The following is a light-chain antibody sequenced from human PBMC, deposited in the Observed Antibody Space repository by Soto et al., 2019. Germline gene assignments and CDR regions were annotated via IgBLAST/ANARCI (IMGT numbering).Light chain of an antibody. CDR3: QQYNNWPLT. V-gene: IGKV3-15*01. CDR1: QTLSSN. J-gene: IGKJ4*01. CDR2: GAS. Sequence: EIVMTQSPGTLSVSPGERATVSCRASQTLSSNLAWYQQKPGQAPRLLIYGASTRATGIPARFSGSGSGTEFTLSISSLQSEDFAIYYCQQYNNWPLTFGGGTKVEIK.